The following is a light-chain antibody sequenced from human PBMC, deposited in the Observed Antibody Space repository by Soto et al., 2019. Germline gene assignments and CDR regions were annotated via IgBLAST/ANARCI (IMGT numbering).Light chain of an antibody. CDR3: HQYYNWPSQYT. CDR2: GAS. V-gene: IGKV3-15*01. J-gene: IGKJ2*01. CDR1: QTVGTI. Sequence: EIVMTQSPATLSVSPGERVTLSCRASQTVGTILAWYQQKPGQAPRLLIYGASTRATGIPARFSGSGSGTEFTLTISSLQSEDFAVYYCHQYYNWPSQYTFGQGTKLQMK.